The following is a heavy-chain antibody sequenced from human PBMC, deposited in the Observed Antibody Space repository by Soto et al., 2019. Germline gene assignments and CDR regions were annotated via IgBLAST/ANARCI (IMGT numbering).Heavy chain of an antibody. V-gene: IGHV5-51*01. D-gene: IGHD2-15*01. Sequence: GESLKISCKGSGYSFTSYWIGWVRQMPGKGLEWMGIIYPGDSDTRYSPSFQGQVTISADKSISTAYLQWSSLKASDTAMYYCARQGARCSGGSCYGGYWFDPWGQGTLVTVSS. CDR2: IYPGDSDT. J-gene: IGHJ5*02. CDR3: ARQGARCSGGSCYGGYWFDP. CDR1: GYSFTSYW.